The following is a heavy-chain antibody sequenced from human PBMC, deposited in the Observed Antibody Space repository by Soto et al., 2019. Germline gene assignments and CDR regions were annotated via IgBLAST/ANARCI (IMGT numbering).Heavy chain of an antibody. D-gene: IGHD3-22*01. J-gene: IGHJ6*02. Sequence: SETLSLTCPVYGGSFSGYYWSWIRQPPGKGLEWIGEINHSGSTNYNPSLKSRVTISVDTSKNQFSLKLSSVTAADTAVYYCARTMIVVVITGHYYYYYGMDVWGQGTTVTVSS. CDR3: ARTMIVVVITGHYYYYYGMDV. CDR1: GGSFSGYY. V-gene: IGHV4-34*01. CDR2: INHSGST.